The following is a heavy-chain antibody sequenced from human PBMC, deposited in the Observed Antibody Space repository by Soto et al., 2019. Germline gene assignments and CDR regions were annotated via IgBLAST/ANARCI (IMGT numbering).Heavy chain of an antibody. V-gene: IGHV2-5*01. CDR1: GFSLSTSGEA. J-gene: IGHJ4*02. CDR3: AHGDPLDFHY. CDR2: IYWNGIE. Sequence: QITLRESGPALGKPTQTLTLTCTFSGFSLSTSGEAVGWIRQPPGKGLEWLALIYWNGIERYSPSLKNRLSITKDTSKNNVVLTMTNMDPVDTATYYCAHGDPLDFHYWGQGTLVTVSS. D-gene: IGHD3-10*01.